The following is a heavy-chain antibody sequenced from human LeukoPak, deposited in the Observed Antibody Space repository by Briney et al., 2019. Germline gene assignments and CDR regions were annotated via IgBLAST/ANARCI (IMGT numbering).Heavy chain of an antibody. CDR2: INPNSGGT. D-gene: IGHD6-19*01. J-gene: IGHJ5*02. CDR1: GYTFTGYY. Sequence: GASVKVSCKASGYTFTGYYMHWVRQAPGQGLEWMGWINPNSGGTNYAQKFQGRVTMTRDTSISTAHMELGRLRSDDTAVYYCARDPVGIAVAGSEWFDPWGQGTLVTVSS. V-gene: IGHV1-2*02. CDR3: ARDPVGIAVAGSEWFDP.